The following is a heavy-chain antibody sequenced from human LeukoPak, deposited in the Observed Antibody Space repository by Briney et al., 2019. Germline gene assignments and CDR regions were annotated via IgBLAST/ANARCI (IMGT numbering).Heavy chain of an antibody. D-gene: IGHD3-9*01. CDR1: GFTFSSYA. CDR3: AQGIYDILTGYALAYYYGMDV. V-gene: IGHV3-23*01. J-gene: IGHJ6*02. Sequence: PGGSLRLSCAASGFTFSSYAMSWVRQAPGKGLEWVSAISGSGGSTYYADSVKGRFTISRDNSKNTLYLQMNSLRAEDTAVYYCAQGIYDILTGYALAYYYGMDVWGQGTTVTVSS. CDR2: ISGSGGST.